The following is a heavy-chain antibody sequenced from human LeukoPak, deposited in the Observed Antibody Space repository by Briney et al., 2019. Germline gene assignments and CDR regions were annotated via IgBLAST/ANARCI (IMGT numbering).Heavy chain of an antibody. Sequence: PGGSLRLSCAASGFTFSSYGMHWVRQAPGKGLEWVAVIWYDGSNKYYADSVKGRFTISRDSSKNTLYLQMNSLRAEDTAVYYCARENYYDSSTYFDYWGQGTLVTVSS. D-gene: IGHD3-22*01. CDR3: ARENYYDSSTYFDY. CDR1: GFTFSSYG. J-gene: IGHJ4*02. V-gene: IGHV3-33*01. CDR2: IWYDGSNK.